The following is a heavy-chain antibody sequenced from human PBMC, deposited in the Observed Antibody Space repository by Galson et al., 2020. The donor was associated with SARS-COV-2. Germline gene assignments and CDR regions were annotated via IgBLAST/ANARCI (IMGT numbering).Heavy chain of an antibody. CDR3: ARGNSPGVTIFGVIIGTCGMDV. CDR1: GDSISSGPYY. J-gene: IGHJ6*02. CDR2: VYKSGNT. Sequence: SETLSLPCNVSGDSISSGPYYWTWVRQPAGKGLEWLGRVYKSGNTAYNHSLGGQVTMSIDTSKNQFSLKLTSVTAADTAVYYCARGNSPGVTIFGVIIGTCGMDVWGQGTTVTVSS. V-gene: IGHV4-61*02. D-gene: IGHD3-3*01.